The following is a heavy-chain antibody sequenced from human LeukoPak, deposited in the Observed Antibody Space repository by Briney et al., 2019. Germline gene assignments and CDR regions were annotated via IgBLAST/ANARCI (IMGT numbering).Heavy chain of an antibody. Sequence: SETLSLTCTVSGGSISSGDYYWSWIRQPPRKGLEWIGYIYYSGSTYYNPSLKSRVTISVDTSKNQFSLKLSSVTAADTAVYYCARYRSYGVYYFDYWGQGTLVTVSS. J-gene: IGHJ4*02. V-gene: IGHV4-30-4*01. CDR3: ARYRSYGVYYFDY. D-gene: IGHD5-18*01. CDR1: GGSISSGDYY. CDR2: IYYSGST.